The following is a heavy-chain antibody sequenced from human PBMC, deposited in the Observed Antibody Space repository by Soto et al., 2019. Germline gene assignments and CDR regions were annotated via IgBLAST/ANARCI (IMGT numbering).Heavy chain of an antibody. J-gene: IGHJ6*02. CDR3: ARDIVVPAATFYYYYGMDV. D-gene: IGHD2-2*01. CDR1: GFTFTNSA. V-gene: IGHV1-58*01. CDR2: IIVGSGRT. Sequence: SCKTSGFTFTNSAVQWVRQARGQRLEWIGWIIVGSGRTNYAREVQGRVTITRDTSASTAYMELSSLRSEDTAVYYCARDIVVPAATFYYYYGMDVWGQGTTVTVSS.